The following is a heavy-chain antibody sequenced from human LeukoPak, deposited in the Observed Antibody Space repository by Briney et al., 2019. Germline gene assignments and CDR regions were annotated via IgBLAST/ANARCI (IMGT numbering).Heavy chain of an antibody. CDR2: INHSGST. CDR3: ARANGYDYVWGSYRNGFDY. Sequence: SETLSLTCAVYGGSFSGYYWSWIRQPPGKGLEWIGEINHSGSTNYNPSLKRRVTISVDTSKNQFSLKLSSVTAADTAVYYCARANGYDYVWGSYRNGFDYWGQGTLVTVSS. D-gene: IGHD3-16*02. J-gene: IGHJ4*02. CDR1: GGSFSGYY. V-gene: IGHV4-34*01.